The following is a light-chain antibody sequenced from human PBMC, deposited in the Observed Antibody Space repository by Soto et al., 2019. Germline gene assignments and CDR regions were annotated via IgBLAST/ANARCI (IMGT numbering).Light chain of an antibody. Sequence: QSVLTQPPSASGTPGQRVTISCSGSSSNIGSNYVYWYQQLPGTAPKLLIYRNNQRPSGVPDRFSGSKSGTSASLAISGLRSDDEADYYCAAWDDGLSGWVFGGGTKLTVL. CDR2: RNN. CDR1: SSNIGSNY. J-gene: IGLJ3*02. CDR3: AAWDDGLSGWV. V-gene: IGLV1-47*01.